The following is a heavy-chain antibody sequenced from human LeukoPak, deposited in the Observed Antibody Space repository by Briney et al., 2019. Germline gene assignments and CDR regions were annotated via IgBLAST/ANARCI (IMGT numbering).Heavy chain of an antibody. CDR3: ARDEGIAAAGTHFQH. D-gene: IGHD6-13*01. Sequence: GGPLRLSCAASGFTFSNAWMSWVRQAPGKGLEWVAVISYDGSNKYYADSVKGRFTISRDNSKNTLYLQMNSLRAEDTAVYYCARDEGIAAAGTHFQHWGQGTLVTVSS. CDR2: ISYDGSNK. J-gene: IGHJ1*01. V-gene: IGHV3-30*03. CDR1: GFTFSNAW.